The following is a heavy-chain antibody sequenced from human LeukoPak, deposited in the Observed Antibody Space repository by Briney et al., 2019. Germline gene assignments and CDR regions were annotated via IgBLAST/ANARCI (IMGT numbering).Heavy chain of an antibody. Sequence: PGGSLRLSCAASGFTLSSYAMSWVRQAPGKGLEWVSAISGSGGSTYYADSVKGRFTISRDNSKNTLYLQMNSLRAEDTAVYYCAKDQGYDFWSGLDAFDIWGQGTMVTVSS. D-gene: IGHD3-3*01. J-gene: IGHJ3*02. V-gene: IGHV3-23*01. CDR1: GFTLSSYA. CDR3: AKDQGYDFWSGLDAFDI. CDR2: ISGSGGST.